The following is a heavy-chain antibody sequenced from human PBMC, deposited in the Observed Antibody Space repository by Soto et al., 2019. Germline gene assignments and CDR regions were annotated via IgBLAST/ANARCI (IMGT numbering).Heavy chain of an antibody. CDR1: GISMITYS. CDR3: ARGRRGYSYGSDWFDP. Sequence: SESLSLTCTVSGISMITYSWAWIRQSPGKGLEWIGNAYDGGYTHYQPSLGSRVTISLDTSNNRFSLSLTSVTAADTALYYCARGRRGYSYGSDWFDPWGPGTPVTVS. J-gene: IGHJ5*02. V-gene: IGHV4-59*01. CDR2: AYDGGYT. D-gene: IGHD5-18*01.